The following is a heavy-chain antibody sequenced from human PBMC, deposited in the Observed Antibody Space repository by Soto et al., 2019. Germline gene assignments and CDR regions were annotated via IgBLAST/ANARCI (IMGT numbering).Heavy chain of an antibody. CDR3: ARVAEYCSSTSCYTFDY. CDR1: GGTFSSYT. J-gene: IGHJ4*02. Sequence: QVQLVQSGAEVKKPGSSVKVSCKASGGTFSSYTISWVRQAPGQGREWMGRIIPILGIANYAQKFQGRVTITADKSKSTAYMELSSLGSEDTAVYYYARVAEYCSSTSCYTFDYCGQGTLVTVSS. V-gene: IGHV1-69*02. CDR2: IIPILGIA. D-gene: IGHD2-2*02.